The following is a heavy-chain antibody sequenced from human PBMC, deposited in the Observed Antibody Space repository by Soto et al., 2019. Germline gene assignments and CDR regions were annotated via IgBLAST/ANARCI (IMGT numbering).Heavy chain of an antibody. CDR3: ARDIVVVPAAIDHGMDV. V-gene: IGHV1-18*04. CDR2: ISAYNGNT. J-gene: IGHJ6*02. CDR1: GYTFTSYG. Sequence: ASVKVSCKASGYTFTSYGISWVRQAPGQGLEWMGWISAYNGNTNYAQKLQGRVTMTTDTSTSTAYMELRSLRSDDTAVYYCARDIVVVPAAIDHGMDVWGQGTTVTVSS. D-gene: IGHD2-2*02.